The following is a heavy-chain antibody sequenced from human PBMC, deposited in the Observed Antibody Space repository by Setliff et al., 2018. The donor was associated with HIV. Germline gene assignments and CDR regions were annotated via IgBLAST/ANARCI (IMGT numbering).Heavy chain of an antibody. D-gene: IGHD3-9*01. CDR3: ARGFEVESSGWFDP. Sequence: GASVKVSCKASGGTFNINAVTWVRQAPGQGLEWVGAIIPLFGTANYAQKFQDRVTITTDESTSTAYMELSSLKSEDTAVYYCARGFEVESSGWFDPWGQGTLVTVSS. CDR2: IIPLFGTA. CDR1: GGTFNINA. V-gene: IGHV1-69*05. J-gene: IGHJ5*02.